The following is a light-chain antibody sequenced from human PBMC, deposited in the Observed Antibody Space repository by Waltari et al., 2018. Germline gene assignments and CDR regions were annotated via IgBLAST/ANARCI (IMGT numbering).Light chain of an antibody. CDR3: QHLDTSWT. CDR2: GAS. CDR1: QSGNDIY. Sequence: ELVLTQPPVTLSLSPGERATLSCRARQSGNDIYLAWYQQKVGQPPRLLIYGASSRATGIPDRFSGSGSGTDFTLTISRLEPEDFAVYYCQHLDTSWTFGQGTKVEIK. V-gene: IGKV3-20*01. J-gene: IGKJ1*01.